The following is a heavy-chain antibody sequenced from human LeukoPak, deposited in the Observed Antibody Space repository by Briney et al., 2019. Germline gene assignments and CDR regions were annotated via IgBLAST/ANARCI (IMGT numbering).Heavy chain of an antibody. CDR2: IHYSGTT. V-gene: IGHV4-39*01. J-gene: IGHJ4*02. CDR1: GGSISRSSYY. CDR3: ARQEGQFDY. Sequence: SETLSLTCTVSGGSISRSSYYWAWIRRPPGKELEWIGSIHYSGTTYYKPSLKSRVTISVDTSKNQFSLKLTSVSAEDTAIYYCARQEGQFDYWGQGTLVTVSS.